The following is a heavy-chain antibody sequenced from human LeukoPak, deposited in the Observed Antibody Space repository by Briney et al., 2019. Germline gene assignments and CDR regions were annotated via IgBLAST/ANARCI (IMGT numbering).Heavy chain of an antibody. Sequence: WETLSLTCTVSGDSISSFYWSWIRQPPGKRPEGIGYISYSGSTEYNPSLRSRVTISVDTSKNQLSLKLSSVTAADTAVYYCARGGASSNWFDPWGQGTLVTVSS. CDR2: ISYSGST. D-gene: IGHD4/OR15-4a*01. CDR1: GDSISSFY. J-gene: IGHJ5*02. V-gene: IGHV4-59*01. CDR3: ARGGASSNWFDP.